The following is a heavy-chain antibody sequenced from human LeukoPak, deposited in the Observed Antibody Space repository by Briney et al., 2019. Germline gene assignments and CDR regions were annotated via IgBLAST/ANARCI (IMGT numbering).Heavy chain of an antibody. CDR1: GGSISSGDYY. D-gene: IGHD5-18*01. Sequence: SETLSLTCTVSGGSISSGDYYWSWLRQPPGKGLEWIGYIYYSGSTYYNPSLKSRVTISVDTSKNQFSLKLSSVTAADTAVYYCARLYSYGYEVVDYWGQGTLVTVSS. CDR2: IYYSGST. J-gene: IGHJ4*02. V-gene: IGHV4-30-4*01. CDR3: ARLYSYGYEVVDY.